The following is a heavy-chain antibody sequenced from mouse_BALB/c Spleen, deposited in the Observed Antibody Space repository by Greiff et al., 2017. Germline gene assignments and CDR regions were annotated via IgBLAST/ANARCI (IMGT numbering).Heavy chain of an antibody. D-gene: IGHD3-2*01. CDR2: IYPGDGDT. CDR3: ARGTARATSLYAMDY. J-gene: IGHJ4*01. V-gene: IGHV1-87*01. Sequence: QVQLKQSGAELARPGASVKLSCKASGYTFTSYWMQWVKQRPGQGLEWIGAIYPGDGDTRYTQKFKGKATLTADKSSSTAYMQLSSLASEDSAVYYCARGTARATSLYAMDYWGQGTSVTVSS. CDR1: GYTFTSYW.